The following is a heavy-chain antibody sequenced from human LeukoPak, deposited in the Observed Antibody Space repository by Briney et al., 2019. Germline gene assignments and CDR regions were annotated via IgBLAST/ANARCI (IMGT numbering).Heavy chain of an antibody. D-gene: IGHD3-16*01. Sequence: GGSLRLSCAASGFTFSSYWMHWVRHAPGKGLVWVSRINSDGSSTSYADSVKGRFTISRDNAKNTLYLQMNSLRAEDTAVYYCARVNWAFYYFDYWGQGTLVTVSS. V-gene: IGHV3-74*01. CDR3: ARVNWAFYYFDY. CDR2: INSDGSST. CDR1: GFTFSSYW. J-gene: IGHJ4*02.